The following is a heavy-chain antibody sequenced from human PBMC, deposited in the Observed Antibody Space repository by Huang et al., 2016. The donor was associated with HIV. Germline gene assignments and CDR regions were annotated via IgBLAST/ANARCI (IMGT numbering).Heavy chain of an antibody. CDR2: IYYSGST. CDR1: GGSISSSSYY. J-gene: IGHJ4*02. CDR3: AKGDIMVRGVLPGY. Sequence: QLQLQESGPGLVKPSETLSLTRTVTGGSISSSSYYWGWIRQPPGKGLEWIGSIYYSGSTYYNPSLKSRVTISVDTSKNQFSLKLSSVTAADTAVYYCAKGDIMVRGVLPGYWGQGTLVTVSS. V-gene: IGHV4-39*01. D-gene: IGHD3-10*01.